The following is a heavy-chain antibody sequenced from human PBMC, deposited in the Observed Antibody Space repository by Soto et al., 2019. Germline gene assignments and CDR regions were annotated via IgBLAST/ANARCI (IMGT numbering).Heavy chain of an antibody. V-gene: IGHV4-34*01. CDR3: AREVSSGWSPFDY. J-gene: IGHJ4*02. Sequence: QVQLKQWGAGLLKPSEPLSLTCAVIGGSFGVYYWNWIGRPPGKGLEWIGEVYHSGSASYNPSLKSRVTISVDTSKNQFSLRLTSVTAADTGVYYCAREVSSGWSPFDYWGQGTLVTVSS. D-gene: IGHD6-19*01. CDR2: VYHSGSA. CDR1: GGSFGVYY.